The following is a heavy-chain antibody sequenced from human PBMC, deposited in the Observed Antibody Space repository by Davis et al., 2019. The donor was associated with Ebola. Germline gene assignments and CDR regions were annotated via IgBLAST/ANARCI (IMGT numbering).Heavy chain of an antibody. CDR1: GGTFSSYA. Sequence: SVKVSCKASGGTFSSYAISWVRQAPGQGLEWMGGIIPIFGTANYAQKFQGRVTITADESTSTAYMELSSLRSEDTAVYYCVIVVVPAASGPNYYYYYMDVWGKGTTVTVSS. CDR3: VIVVVPAASGPNYYYYYMDV. D-gene: IGHD2-2*01. CDR2: IIPIFGTA. V-gene: IGHV1-69*13. J-gene: IGHJ6*03.